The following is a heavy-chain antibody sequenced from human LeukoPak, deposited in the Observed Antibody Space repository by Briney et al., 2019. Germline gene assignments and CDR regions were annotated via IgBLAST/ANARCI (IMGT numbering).Heavy chain of an antibody. V-gene: IGHV3-9*01. CDR3: AKDMGSGSYYSPFDY. J-gene: IGHJ4*02. CDR1: GFTFDDYA. CDR2: ISWNSGTI. D-gene: IGHD3-10*01. Sequence: GGSLRLSCAASGFTFDDYAMHWVRQAPGKGLEWVSGISWNSGTIAYADSVEGRFTISRDNAKNSLYLQMNSLRAEDTALYYCAKDMGSGSYYSPFDYWGQGTLVTVSS.